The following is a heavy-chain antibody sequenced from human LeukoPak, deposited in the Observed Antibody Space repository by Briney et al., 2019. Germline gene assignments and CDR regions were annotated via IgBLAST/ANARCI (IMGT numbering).Heavy chain of an antibody. CDR1: GFTFSSYA. J-gene: IGHJ4*02. Sequence: GGSLRLSCAASGFTFSSYAMSWVRQAPGKRLEWVSAISGSGGSTYYADSVKGRFTISRDNSKNTLYLQMNSLRAEDTAVYYCWWEGSSWTPFFDYWGQGTLVTVSS. D-gene: IGHD6-13*01. CDR3: WWEGSSWTPFFDY. CDR2: ISGSGGST. V-gene: IGHV3-23*01.